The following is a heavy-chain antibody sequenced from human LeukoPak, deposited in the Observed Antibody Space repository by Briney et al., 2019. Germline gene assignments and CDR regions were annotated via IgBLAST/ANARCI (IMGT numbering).Heavy chain of an antibody. CDR3: ARNTPTLDTAMVLYYFDY. CDR2: INHSGST. D-gene: IGHD5-18*01. Sequence: SETLSLTCTVSGGSISSYYWSWIRQPPGKGLEWIGEINHSGSTNYNPSLKSRVTISVDTSKNQFSLKLSSVTAADTAVYYCARNTPTLDTAMVLYYFDYWGQGTLVTVSS. J-gene: IGHJ4*02. V-gene: IGHV4-34*01. CDR1: GGSISSYY.